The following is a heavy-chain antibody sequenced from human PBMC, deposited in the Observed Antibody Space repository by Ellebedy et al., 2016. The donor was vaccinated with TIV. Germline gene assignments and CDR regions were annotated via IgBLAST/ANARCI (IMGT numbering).Heavy chain of an antibody. V-gene: IGHV4-59*01. D-gene: IGHD6-19*01. Sequence: SETLSLTXTVSGGSISSYYWSWIRQPPGKGLEWIGYIYYSGSTNYNPSLKSRVTISVDTSKNQFSLKLSSVTAADTAVYYCARSLTVAGTPDYWGQGTLVTVSS. J-gene: IGHJ4*02. CDR1: GGSISSYY. CDR2: IYYSGST. CDR3: ARSLTVAGTPDY.